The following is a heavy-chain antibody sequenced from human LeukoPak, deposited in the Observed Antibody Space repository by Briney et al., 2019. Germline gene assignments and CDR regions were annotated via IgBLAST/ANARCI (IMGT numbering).Heavy chain of an antibody. J-gene: IGHJ4*02. V-gene: IGHV4-59*08. D-gene: IGHD6-19*01. CDR3: AKYGNSGWVIDN. Sequence: PSETLSLTCTVSGGSIGSDYGTRIRQPPGKGLEYIGYIYYTGGTNYNPSLKSRVTISVDTSKNQFSLKLSSVTAADTAVYFCAKYGNSGWVIDNWGQGTLVTVSS. CDR2: IYYTGGT. CDR1: GGSIGSDY.